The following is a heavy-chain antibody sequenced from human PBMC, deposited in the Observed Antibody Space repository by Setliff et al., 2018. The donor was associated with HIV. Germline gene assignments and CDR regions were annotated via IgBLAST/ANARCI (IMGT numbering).Heavy chain of an antibody. D-gene: IGHD1-26*01. CDR2: IAYTGSG. V-gene: IGHV4-39*07. Sequence: SETLSLTCTVSDGSISSRNFYWGWLRQPPGKGLEWIGSIAYTGSGYYNSSRKSRVTISVDTSSNECSLKLTSVTSADTAVYYCAREVRWELPQGFDHWGQGSQVTVSS. CDR1: DGSISSRNFY. J-gene: IGHJ4*02. CDR3: AREVRWELPQGFDH.